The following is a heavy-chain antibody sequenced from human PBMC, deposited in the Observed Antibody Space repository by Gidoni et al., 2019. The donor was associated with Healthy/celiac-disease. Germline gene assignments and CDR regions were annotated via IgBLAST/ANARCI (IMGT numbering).Heavy chain of an antibody. CDR3: ARAGGGDYYDSSGYYYVNYYYGMDV. D-gene: IGHD3-22*01. CDR2: NYTSGST. Sequence: QVQLQESGPGLVKPSETLSLTCTVSGGSISSYYWSWFRQPAGRGLEWIGRNYTSGSTNHNPSRKSRVTMSVDKSKTQFSLKLISGTAADTAVYYCARAGGGDYYDSSGYYYVNYYYGMDVWGQGTTVTVSS. CDR1: GGSISSYY. V-gene: IGHV4-4*07. J-gene: IGHJ6*02.